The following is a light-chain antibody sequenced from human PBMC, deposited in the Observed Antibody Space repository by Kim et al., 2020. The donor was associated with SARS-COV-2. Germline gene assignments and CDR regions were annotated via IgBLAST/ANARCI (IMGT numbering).Light chain of an antibody. CDR3: QQRSNWPFMYT. Sequence: SPGESATLSCRASQSVSSYLAWYQQKPGQAPRLPIYDASNRATGIPARFSGSGSVTDFTLTISSLEPEDFAVYYCQQRSNWPFMYTFGQGTKLEI. CDR2: DAS. J-gene: IGKJ2*01. V-gene: IGKV3-11*01. CDR1: QSVSSY.